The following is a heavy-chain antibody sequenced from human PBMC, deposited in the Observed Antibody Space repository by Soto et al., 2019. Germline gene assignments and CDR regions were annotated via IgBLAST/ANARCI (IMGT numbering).Heavy chain of an antibody. J-gene: IGHJ6*02. CDR3: AKDQPRDYVWGSYRQYYYYGMDV. D-gene: IGHD3-16*02. Sequence: PGGSLRLSCAASGFTFSSYGMHWVRQAPGKGLEWVAVISYDGSNKYYADSVKGRFTISRDNSKNTLYLQMNSLRAEDTAVYYCAKDQPRDYVWGSYRQYYYYGMDVWGQGTTVTVSS. CDR2: ISYDGSNK. V-gene: IGHV3-30*18. CDR1: GFTFSSYG.